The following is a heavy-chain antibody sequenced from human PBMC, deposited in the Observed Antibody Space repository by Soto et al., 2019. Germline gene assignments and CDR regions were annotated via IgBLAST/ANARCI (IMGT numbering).Heavy chain of an antibody. CDR1: GGSISEKY. J-gene: IGHJ5*02. Sequence: QLQLQESGPGLVKPSETLSLTCTVSGGSISEKYWNWVRQPPGKGREWIGLIFANGNTDYNPSLTGRVTTSVDASKNPCSLRPTSMTAADTAVYYCVASLAASGLNWLDPWGRGPLVTVSS. CDR3: VASLAASGLNWLDP. CDR2: IFANGNT. V-gene: IGHV4-4*07. D-gene: IGHD6-13*01.